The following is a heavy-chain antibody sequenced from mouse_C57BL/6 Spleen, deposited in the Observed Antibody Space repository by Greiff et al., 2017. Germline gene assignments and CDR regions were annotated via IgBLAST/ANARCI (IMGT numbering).Heavy chain of an antibody. Sequence: QVQLQQPGAELVRPGSSVKLSCKASGYTFTSYGMDWLKQRPGQGLGWIGNIYPSDSDTPSNQKFKDKATLTVDKSSSTAYMKRSSLTSEDSAVYYCARRHGYCFNWYFDVWGTGTTVTVSS. CDR2: IYPSDSDT. V-gene: IGHV1-61*01. J-gene: IGHJ1*03. CDR3: ARRHGYCFNWYFDV. CDR1: GYTFTSYG. D-gene: IGHD2-3*01.